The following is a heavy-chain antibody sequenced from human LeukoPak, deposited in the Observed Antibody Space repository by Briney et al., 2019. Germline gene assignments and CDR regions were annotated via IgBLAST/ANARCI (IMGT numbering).Heavy chain of an antibody. CDR2: ISSSGSTI. V-gene: IGHV3-48*04. J-gene: IGHJ6*04. CDR3: AELGITMIGGV. Sequence: GGSLRLSCAASGFTFSSYSMNWVRQAPGKGLEWVSYISSSGSTIYYADSVKGRFTISRDNAKNSLYLQMNSLRAEDTAVYYCAELGITMIGGVWGKGTTVTIPS. CDR1: GFTFSSYS. D-gene: IGHD3-10*02.